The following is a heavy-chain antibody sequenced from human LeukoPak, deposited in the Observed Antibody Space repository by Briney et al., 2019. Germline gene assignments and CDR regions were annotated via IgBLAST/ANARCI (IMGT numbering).Heavy chain of an antibody. CDR2: ISAYNGNT. J-gene: IGHJ5*02. CDR1: GYTVTSYG. V-gene: IGHV1-18*01. CDR3: ASLPEGTYCGGDCYYP. D-gene: IGHD2-21*02. Sequence: ATDKFSWKASGYTVTSYGISWVRQAPGQGLEWMGWISAYNGNTNYAQKLQGRVTMTTDTSTSTAYMELRSLRSDDTAVYYCASLPEGTYCGGDCYYPWGQGTLVTVSS.